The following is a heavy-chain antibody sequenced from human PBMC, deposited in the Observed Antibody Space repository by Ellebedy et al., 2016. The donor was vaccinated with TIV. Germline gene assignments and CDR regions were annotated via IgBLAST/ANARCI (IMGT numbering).Heavy chain of an antibody. J-gene: IGHJ6*02. V-gene: IGHV4-34*01. D-gene: IGHD6-19*01. CDR3: ARGRPAVVGALNYGLDV. CDR1: GGSLSGYY. Sequence: MPSETLSLTCAASGGSLSGYYWSWIRQPPGKGLEWIGEIVHTGATNYNPSLKSRVSTSQDTSKSQFSLQLSSVAAADTAVYYCARGRPAVVGALNYGLDVWGQGTTVTVSS. CDR2: IVHTGAT.